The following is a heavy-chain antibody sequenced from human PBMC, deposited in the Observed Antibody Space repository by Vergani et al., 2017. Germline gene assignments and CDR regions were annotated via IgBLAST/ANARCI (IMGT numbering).Heavy chain of an antibody. CDR3: ATFLSTYYDFWSGSPPYYRDV. CDR1: GFTFSSYA. Sequence: EVQLLESGGGLVQPGGSLRLSCAASGFTFSSYAMSWVRQAPGKGLEWVSAISGSGGSTYYADSVKGRFTISRDNSKNTLYLQMNSLRAEDTAVYYCATFLSTYYDFWSGSPPYYRDVWGRGTTVTVSS. J-gene: IGHJ6*03. D-gene: IGHD3-3*01. CDR2: ISGSGGST. V-gene: IGHV3-23*01.